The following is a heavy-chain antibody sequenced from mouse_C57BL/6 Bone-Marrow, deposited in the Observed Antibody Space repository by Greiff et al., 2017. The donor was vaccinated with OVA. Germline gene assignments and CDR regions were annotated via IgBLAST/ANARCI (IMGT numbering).Heavy chain of an antibody. D-gene: IGHD2-2*01. J-gene: IGHJ1*03. CDR1: GYTFTDYN. CDR2: INPNNGGT. CDR3: ARSRYGLDNGYPRCWYFDV. Sequence: EVQLQQSGPELVKPGASVKIPCKASGYTFTDYNMDWVKQSHGKGLEWIGDINPNNGGTNYNQKFKGKATLTVDKSSSTAYMELRSLTSEDTAVYYCARSRYGLDNGYPRCWYFDVWGTGTTVTVSS. V-gene: IGHV1-18*01.